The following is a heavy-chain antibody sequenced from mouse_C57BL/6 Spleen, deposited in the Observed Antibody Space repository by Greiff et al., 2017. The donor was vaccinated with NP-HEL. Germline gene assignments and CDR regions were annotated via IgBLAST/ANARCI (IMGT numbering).Heavy chain of an antibody. J-gene: IGHJ1*03. CDR1: GFSLTSYG. CDR3: ARSLITTVVATEGYFDV. D-gene: IGHD1-1*01. CDR2: IWSGGST. Sequence: VKLQESGPGLVQPSQRLSITCTVSGFSLTSYGVHWVRQSPGKGLEWLGVIWSGGSTDYNAAFISRLSISKDNSKSQVFFKMNSLQADDTAIYYCARSLITTVVATEGYFDVWGTGTTVTVSS. V-gene: IGHV2-2*01.